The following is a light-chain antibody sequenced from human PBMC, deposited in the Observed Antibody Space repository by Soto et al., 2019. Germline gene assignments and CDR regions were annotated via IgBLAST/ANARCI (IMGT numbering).Light chain of an antibody. CDR1: QSISTY. CDR3: QQSYKSPVT. Sequence: DIQMTQSPSSLSASVGDRVTFTCRASQSISTYLNWYEQKPEKATNLLIYGASNLQSEVPARFSGGGSGSDFPLTISGLQPEDFGSYYCQQSYKSPVTFAVRTKVDIK. CDR2: GAS. V-gene: IGKV1-39*01. J-gene: IGKJ4*01.